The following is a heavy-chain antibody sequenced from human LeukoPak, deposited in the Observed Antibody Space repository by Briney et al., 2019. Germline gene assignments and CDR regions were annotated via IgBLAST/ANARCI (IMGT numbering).Heavy chain of an antibody. D-gene: IGHD4-17*01. CDR3: AKETTATTAMNFDY. Sequence: GGSLRVFCAASGFTFSSYAMSWVRQAPGKGLEWVSAISGSGGSTYYADSVKGRFTISRDNSKNTLYLQMNSLRAEDTAVYYCAKETTATTAMNFDYWGQGTLVTVSS. CDR2: ISGSGGST. J-gene: IGHJ4*02. V-gene: IGHV3-23*01. CDR1: GFTFSSYA.